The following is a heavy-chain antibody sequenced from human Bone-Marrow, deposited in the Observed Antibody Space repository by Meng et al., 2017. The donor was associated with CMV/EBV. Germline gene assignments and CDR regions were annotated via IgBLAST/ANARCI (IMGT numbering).Heavy chain of an antibody. CDR3: ARDPEYSSFGY. D-gene: IGHD6-6*01. CDR1: GFTFSSYW. Sequence: GESLKISCAASGFTFSSYWMHWVRQAPGKGLVWVSRINSDGSSTSYADSVKGRFTISRDNAKNTLYLQMNSLRAEDTAVYYCARDPEYSSFGYWGQGTLVTVSS. V-gene: IGHV3-74*01. J-gene: IGHJ4*02. CDR2: INSDGSST.